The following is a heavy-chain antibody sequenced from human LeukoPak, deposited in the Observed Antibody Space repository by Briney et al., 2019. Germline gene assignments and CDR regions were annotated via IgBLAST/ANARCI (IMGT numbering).Heavy chain of an antibody. Sequence: SETLSLTCAVSGGSISSSNWWSWVRQPPGKGLEWIGEIYHSGITNYNPSLKSRVTISVDTSKNQSSLKLSSVTAADTAVYYCARVVVVPAASDTYYYYGMDVWGQGTTVTVSS. CDR2: IYHSGIT. CDR3: ARVVVVPAASDTYYYYGMDV. J-gene: IGHJ6*02. V-gene: IGHV4-4*02. D-gene: IGHD2-2*01. CDR1: GGSISSSNW.